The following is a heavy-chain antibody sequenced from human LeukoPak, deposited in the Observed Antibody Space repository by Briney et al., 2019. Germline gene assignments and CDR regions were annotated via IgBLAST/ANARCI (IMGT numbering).Heavy chain of an antibody. CDR2: INHSGST. CDR1: GGSFSGYY. CDR3: ASGGWYRGY. J-gene: IGHJ4*02. V-gene: IGHV4-34*01. D-gene: IGHD6-19*01. Sequence: SETLSLTCAVYGGSFSGYYWTWIRQPPRKGLEWIGEINHSGSTNYNPSLKSRVTISVDTSKNQFSLKLTSVTAADTAVYYCASGGWYRGYWGQGTLVTVSS.